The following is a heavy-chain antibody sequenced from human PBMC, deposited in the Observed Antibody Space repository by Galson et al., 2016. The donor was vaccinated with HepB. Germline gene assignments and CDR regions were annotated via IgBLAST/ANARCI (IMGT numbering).Heavy chain of an antibody. J-gene: IGHJ6*03. CDR3: SRDKPAYYEFSIGHHYYYHMDV. D-gene: IGHD3-3*01. CDR1: EFTLRDYH. V-gene: IGHV3-11*06. CDR2: ISSVGSDT. Sequence: SLRLSCAASEFTLRDYHMSWFRQAPGKGLEWVSFISSVGSDTNYADYVQGRFNISRDNAENSLYLQMNSQRAEGTGVYSCSRDKPAYYEFSIGHHYYYHMDVWGKGTTVTVSS.